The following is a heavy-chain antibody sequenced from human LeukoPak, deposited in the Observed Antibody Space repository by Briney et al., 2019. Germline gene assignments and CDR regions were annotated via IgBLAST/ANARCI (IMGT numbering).Heavy chain of an antibody. V-gene: IGHV3-33*01. J-gene: IGHJ4*02. CDR1: GFTFSSYG. CDR3: ARWTLEGYLDY. Sequence: PGGTLRLSCAASGFTFSSYGMHWVRQAPGKGLEWVAVIWYDGSNKYHADSVKGRFTISRDNSKNTLYLQMNSLRAEDTAVYYCARWTLEGYLDYWGQGTLVTVSS. CDR2: IWYDGSNK. D-gene: IGHD3/OR15-3a*01.